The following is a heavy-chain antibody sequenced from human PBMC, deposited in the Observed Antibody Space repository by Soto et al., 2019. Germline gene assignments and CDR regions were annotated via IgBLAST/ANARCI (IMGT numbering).Heavy chain of an antibody. CDR2: INAGNGNT. Sequence: QVQLVQSGAEEKKPGASVKVSCKASGYTFTSYAMHWVRQAPGQRLEWMGWINAGNGNTKYSQKFQGRVTITRDTSASTAYMELSSLRSEDTAVYYCARDLGDDYGDYVSPWFDPWGQGTLVTVSS. CDR1: GYTFTSYA. V-gene: IGHV1-3*05. D-gene: IGHD4-17*01. J-gene: IGHJ5*02. CDR3: ARDLGDDYGDYVSPWFDP.